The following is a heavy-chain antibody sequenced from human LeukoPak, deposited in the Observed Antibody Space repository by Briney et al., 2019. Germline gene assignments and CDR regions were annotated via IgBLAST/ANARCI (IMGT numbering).Heavy chain of an antibody. CDR1: GFTFTSYA. CDR2: IHYSGST. D-gene: IGHD2-2*01. V-gene: IGHV4-38-2*01. Sequence: GSMRLSCVASGFTFTSYAMSWVRQPPGKGLEWIGNIHYSGSTSYNPSLKSRVTISVDTPKNQFSLKLSSVTAADTAVYYCARYCSSTSCYYGMDVWGQGTTVTVSS. J-gene: IGHJ6*02. CDR3: ARYCSSTSCYYGMDV.